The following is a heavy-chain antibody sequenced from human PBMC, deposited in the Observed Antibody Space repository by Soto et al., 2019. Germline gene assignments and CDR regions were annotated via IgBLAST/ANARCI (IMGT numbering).Heavy chain of an antibody. CDR2: IYYSGST. V-gene: IGHV4-31*03. CDR3: ASSGPPSGSFTFDY. J-gene: IGHJ4*02. CDR1: GGSISSGGYY. D-gene: IGHD3-10*01. Sequence: SETLSLTCTVSGGSISSGGYYWSWIRKHPGKGLEWIGYIYYSGSTYYNPSLKSRVTISVDTSKNQFSLKLSSVTAADTAVYYCASSGPPSGSFTFDYWGQGTLVTVSS.